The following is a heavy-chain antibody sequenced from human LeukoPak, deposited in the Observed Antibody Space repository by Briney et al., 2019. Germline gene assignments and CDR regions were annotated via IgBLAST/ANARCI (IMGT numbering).Heavy chain of an antibody. J-gene: IGHJ4*02. CDR2: IRTYNGET. Sequence: ASVKVSCKASGYTFNAYAITWVRQAPGQGLEWMGWIRTYNGETHYAEKLQGRVTMTTDTSTSTAYMELRSLTSDDTAVYYCARALFGNDRVSFTEFDFWGQGTLVTVSS. CDR3: ARALFGNDRVSFTEFDF. V-gene: IGHV1-18*01. CDR1: GYTFNAYA. D-gene: IGHD1-1*01.